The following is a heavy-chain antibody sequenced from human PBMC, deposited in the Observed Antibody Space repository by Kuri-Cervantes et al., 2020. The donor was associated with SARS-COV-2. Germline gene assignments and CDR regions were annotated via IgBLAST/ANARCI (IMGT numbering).Heavy chain of an antibody. V-gene: IGHV4-38-2*02. CDR2: IYHSGST. Sequence: SETLSLTCTVSGYSISSGYYWGWIRQPPGKGLEWIGSIYHSGSTYYNPSLKSRVTISVDTSKNQFSLKLSSVTAADTAVYSCAREGYCNATTCNANWFDPWGQGTLVTVSS. CDR1: GYSISSGYY. D-gene: IGHD2-15*01. CDR3: AREGYCNATTCNANWFDP. J-gene: IGHJ5*02.